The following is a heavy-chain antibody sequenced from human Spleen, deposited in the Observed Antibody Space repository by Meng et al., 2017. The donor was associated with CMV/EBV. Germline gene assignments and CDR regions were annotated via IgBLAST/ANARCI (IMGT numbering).Heavy chain of an antibody. CDR3: ASGYYYDSSGSYHPAGFDY. J-gene: IGHJ4*02. Sequence: GSLRLSCTVSGGSISSYFWTWTRQPPGKGLEWIGYIYYSGSTNYNPSLESRVTISADPSTNQFSLHLSPVTATDTAVYYCASGYYYDSSGSYHPAGFDYWGQGTLVTVSS. D-gene: IGHD3-22*01. CDR1: GGSISSYF. CDR2: IYYSGST. V-gene: IGHV4-59*01.